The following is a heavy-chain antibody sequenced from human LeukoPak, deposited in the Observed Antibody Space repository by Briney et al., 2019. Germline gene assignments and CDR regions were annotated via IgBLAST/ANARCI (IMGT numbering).Heavy chain of an antibody. CDR2: ISPSGDST. J-gene: IGHJ4*02. D-gene: IGHD1-26*01. CDR1: GYTFTSYY. CDR3: ARDGGSFNSDF. V-gene: IGHV1-46*01. Sequence: ASVKVSCKASGYTFTSYYMHWVRQAPGQGLEWMGIISPSGDSTSYAQKFQGRVTMTRDSSTSTVHMDLGSLRSEDTAVYYCARDGGSFNSDFWGQGTLVTVSS.